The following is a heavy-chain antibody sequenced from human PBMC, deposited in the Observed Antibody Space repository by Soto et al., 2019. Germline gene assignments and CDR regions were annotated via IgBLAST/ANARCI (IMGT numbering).Heavy chain of an antibody. D-gene: IGHD4-17*01. Sequence: QVQLQQWGAGLLKPSETLSLTCAVYGGSFSGYYWSWIRQPPGKGLEWIGEINHSGSTNYNPSLKSRVTISVDTSKNQFSLKLSSVTAADTAVYYCAREVRVTTVTRSKNWFDPWGQGTLVTVSS. V-gene: IGHV4-34*01. CDR3: AREVRVTTVTRSKNWFDP. CDR1: GGSFSGYY. CDR2: INHSGST. J-gene: IGHJ5*02.